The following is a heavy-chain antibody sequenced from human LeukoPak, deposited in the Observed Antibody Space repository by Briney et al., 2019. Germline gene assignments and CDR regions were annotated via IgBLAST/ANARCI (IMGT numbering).Heavy chain of an antibody. CDR2: INHSGST. CDR1: GGSFSGYY. CDR3: ARGQSNRRVTIFGVFDY. V-gene: IGHV4-34*01. Sequence: PSETLSLTCAVYGGSFSGYYWSWIRQPPGKGLEWIGEINHSGSTNYNPSLKSRVTISVDTSKNQFSLKLSSVTAADTAVYYCARGQSNRRVTIFGVFDYWGQGTLVTVSS. D-gene: IGHD3-3*01. J-gene: IGHJ4*02.